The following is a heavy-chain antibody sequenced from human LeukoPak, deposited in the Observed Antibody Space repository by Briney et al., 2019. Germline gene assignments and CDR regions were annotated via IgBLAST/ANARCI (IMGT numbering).Heavy chain of an antibody. Sequence: SVKVSCKASGYTFTSYYMHWVRQAPGQGLEWMGIINPSGGSTSYAQKFQGRVTMTRDMSTSTVYMELSSLRSEDTAVYYCARDGYCSSTSCYTTFDYWGQGTLVTVSS. CDR1: GYTFTSYY. D-gene: IGHD2-2*02. CDR2: INPSGGST. J-gene: IGHJ4*02. CDR3: ARDGYCSSTSCYTTFDY. V-gene: IGHV1-46*01.